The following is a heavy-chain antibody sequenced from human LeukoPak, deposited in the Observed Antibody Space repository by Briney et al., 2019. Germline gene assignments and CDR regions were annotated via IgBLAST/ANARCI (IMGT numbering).Heavy chain of an antibody. CDR2: ISGSGGGT. J-gene: IGHJ4*02. D-gene: IGHD1-26*01. CDR1: GFTFNSYA. Sequence: PGGSLRLSCAASGFTFNSYAMSWVRQAPEKGLEWVATISGSGGGTYYADSVKGRFTISRDDSKNTLYLQMNSLRAKDTAVYYCAKDLGRYRNNYFDYWGQGTLVTVSS. CDR3: AKDLGRYRNNYFDY. V-gene: IGHV3-23*01.